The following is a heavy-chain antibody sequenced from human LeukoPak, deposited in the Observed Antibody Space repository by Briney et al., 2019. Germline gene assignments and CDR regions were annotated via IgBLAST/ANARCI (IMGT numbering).Heavy chain of an antibody. CDR2: ISGSGGST. V-gene: IGHV3-23*01. D-gene: IGHD4-17*01. CDR1: GFTFSSYA. CDR3: AKEGIYGDYPSPIDY. J-gene: IGHJ4*02. Sequence: PGGSLRLSCAASGFTFSSYAMSRVRQTPGKGLEWVSAISGSGGSTYYADSVKGRFTISRDNSKNTLYLQMNSLRAEDTAVYYCAKEGIYGDYPSPIDYWGQGTLVTVSS.